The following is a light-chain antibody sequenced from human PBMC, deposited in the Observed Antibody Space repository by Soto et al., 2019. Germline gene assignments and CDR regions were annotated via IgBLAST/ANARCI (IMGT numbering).Light chain of an antibody. CDR3: SSYTSSSTRV. V-gene: IGLV2-14*01. Sequence: QSALTQPASVSGSPGQSITISCTGTSSDVGGYDFVSWYQQHPGKAPKLTIYEVSNRPSGVSNRFSGSKSGNTASLTISGLQAEDEADSYCSSYTSSSTRVFGTGTKVTLL. CDR2: EVS. J-gene: IGLJ1*01. CDR1: SSDVGGYDF.